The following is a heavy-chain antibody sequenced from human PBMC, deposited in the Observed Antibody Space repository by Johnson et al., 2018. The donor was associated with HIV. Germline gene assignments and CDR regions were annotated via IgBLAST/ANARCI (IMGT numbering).Heavy chain of an antibody. V-gene: IGHV3-30*03. D-gene: IGHD1-26*01. J-gene: IGHJ3*02. CDR2: ISFDGSNK. CDR1: GFTFDDYG. Sequence: QVQLVESGGGLVRPGGSLRLSCAASGFTFDDYGMSWVRQAPGKGLEWVAVISFDGSNKYYTDSVKGRFTISRDNSKSAMYLQMNSLRPEDTAVFYCARARETLRGGTSSDGFDIWGQGTMVAVSS. CDR3: ARARETLRGGTSSDGFDI.